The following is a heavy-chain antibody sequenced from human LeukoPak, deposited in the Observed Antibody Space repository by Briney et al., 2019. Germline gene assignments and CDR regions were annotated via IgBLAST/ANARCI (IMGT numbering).Heavy chain of an antibody. D-gene: IGHD1-26*01. CDR2: MNPNSGNT. CDR1: GYTFTSYD. V-gene: IGHV1-8*01. CDR3: ARGREWELLGDDAFDI. J-gene: IGHJ3*02. Sequence: GASVKVSCKASGYTFTSYDINWVRQATGQGLELMGWMNPNSGNTGYAQKFQGRVTMTRNTSISTAYMELSSLRSEDTAVYYCARGREWELLGDDAFDIWGQGTMVTVSS.